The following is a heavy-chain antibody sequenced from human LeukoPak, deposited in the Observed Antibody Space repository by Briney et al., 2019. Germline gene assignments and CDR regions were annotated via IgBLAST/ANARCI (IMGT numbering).Heavy chain of an antibody. D-gene: IGHD1-26*01. CDR2: IKSKTDGGTT. CDR1: GFTFSNAW. Sequence: GGSLRLSCAASGFTFSNAWMSWVRQAPGKGLEWVGRIKSKTDGGTTDYAAPVKGRFTISRDDSKNTLYLQMNSLKTEDTAVYYCTTDPASGSPNYYYYMDVWGKGTTVTVSS. J-gene: IGHJ6*03. V-gene: IGHV3-15*01. CDR3: TTDPASGSPNYYYYMDV.